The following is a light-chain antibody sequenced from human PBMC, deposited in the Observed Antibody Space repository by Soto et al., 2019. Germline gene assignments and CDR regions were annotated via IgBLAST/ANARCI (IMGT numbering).Light chain of an antibody. CDR1: SSNIGNNY. CDR2: DKN. CDR3: GTWDSSLSAYV. Sequence: QSVLTQPPSVSAAPGQTVTISCSGSSSNIGNNYVSWYQQLPGTAPKLLIYDKNKRPSGIPDRFSGSKSGTSATLGITGLQTGDEADYYCGTWDSSLSAYVFGTGTKVTVL. V-gene: IGLV1-51*01. J-gene: IGLJ1*01.